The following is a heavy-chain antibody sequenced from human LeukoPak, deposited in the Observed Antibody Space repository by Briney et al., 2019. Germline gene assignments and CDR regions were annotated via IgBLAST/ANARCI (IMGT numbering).Heavy chain of an antibody. CDR3: ARELSAGMPGGFDY. D-gene: IGHD1-14*01. V-gene: IGHV3-23*01. CDR1: GFTFNSYA. CDR2: ISGSGGNT. Sequence: GGSLRLSCAASGFTFNSYAMNWVRQAPGKGLEWVSGISGSGGNTYFADSVKGRFTVSRDNSKNTLYRQLNSLRAEGTAVYYCARELSAGMPGGFDYWGQGTLVTVSS. J-gene: IGHJ4*02.